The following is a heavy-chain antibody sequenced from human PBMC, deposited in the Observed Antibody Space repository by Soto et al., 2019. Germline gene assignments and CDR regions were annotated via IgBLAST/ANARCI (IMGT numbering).Heavy chain of an antibody. CDR2: IYYSGST. J-gene: IGHJ6*03. CDR3: AKEGDSSSDNYYYLDV. Sequence: PSETLSLTCTVSGGSISSYYWSWIRQPPGKGLEWIGYIYYSGSTNYNPSLKSRVTISVDTSKNQFSLKLSSVTAADTAVYFCAKEGDSSSDNYYYLDVWGRGTTVTVSS. CDR1: GGSISSYY. D-gene: IGHD6-6*01. V-gene: IGHV4-59*01.